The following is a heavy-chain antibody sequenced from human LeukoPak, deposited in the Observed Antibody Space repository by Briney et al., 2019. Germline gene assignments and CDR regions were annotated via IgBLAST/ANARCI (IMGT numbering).Heavy chain of an antibody. Sequence: GGSRRLSCAAPGFSFDDYAIHWVRQAPGKGLEWVSLISGDGGSTFYADSVKGRFTISRDNSKNSLYLQMSSLRSEDTALYYCARESDSSGWYDSWGQGTLVTVSS. CDR2: ISGDGGST. V-gene: IGHV3-43*02. CDR3: ARESDSSGWYDS. D-gene: IGHD3-22*01. CDR1: GFSFDDYA. J-gene: IGHJ5*01.